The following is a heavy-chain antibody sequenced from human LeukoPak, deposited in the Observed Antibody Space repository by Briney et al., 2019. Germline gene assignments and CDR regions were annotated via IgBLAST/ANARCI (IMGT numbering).Heavy chain of an antibody. CDR2: ISSSSSYT. Sequence: PGGSLRLSCAASGFTFSDYYMSWIRQAPGKGLEWVSYISSSSSYTNYADSVKGRFTISRDNAKNSLYLQMNSLRAEDTAVYYCARVGRCSGGSCYSWSYYYYYGMDVWGKGTTATVSS. CDR1: GFTFSDYY. J-gene: IGHJ6*04. V-gene: IGHV3-11*06. D-gene: IGHD2-15*01. CDR3: ARVGRCSGGSCYSWSYYYYYGMDV.